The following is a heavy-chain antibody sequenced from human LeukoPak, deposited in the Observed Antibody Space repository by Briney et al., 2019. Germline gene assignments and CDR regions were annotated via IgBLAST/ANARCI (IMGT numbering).Heavy chain of an antibody. CDR1: GYTFTGYY. V-gene: IGHV1-2*02. J-gene: IGHJ2*01. CDR2: INSNSGDT. CDR3: AREPHYDLLTGYALGYLDL. Sequence: GASAKVSCKASGYTFTGYYMHWVRQAPGQGLEWMGWINSNSGDTNYAQKFQGRVTVTWDTSISTAYMEPSRLRSDDTAVYYCAREPHYDLLTGYALGYLDLWGRGTLLTVSS. D-gene: IGHD3-9*01.